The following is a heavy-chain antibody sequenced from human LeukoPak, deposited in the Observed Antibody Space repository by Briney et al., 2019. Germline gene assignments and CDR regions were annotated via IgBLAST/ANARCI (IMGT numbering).Heavy chain of an antibody. V-gene: IGHV3-11*06. Sequence: GGSLRLSCAASGFTFSDYYMSWIRQAPGKGLEWVSYISSSSNYTNSADSVKGRFTISRDNAKNSLYLQMNSLRAEDTAVYYCARDYGSGSYLENWFDPWGQGTLVTVSS. CDR1: GFTFSDYY. CDR3: ARDYGSGSYLENWFDP. J-gene: IGHJ5*02. D-gene: IGHD3-10*01. CDR2: ISSSSNYT.